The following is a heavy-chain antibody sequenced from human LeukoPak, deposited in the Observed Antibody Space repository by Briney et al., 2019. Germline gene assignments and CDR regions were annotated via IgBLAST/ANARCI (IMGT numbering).Heavy chain of an antibody. Sequence: SVKVSFKASAGTFSIYAISWVRQAPGQGLEWMGGIIPIFGTANYAQKFQGRVTITTDESTSTAYMELSSLRSEDTAVYYCARGPYGDYEPFGFDYWGQGTLVTVSS. CDR2: IIPIFGTA. CDR1: AGTFSIYA. CDR3: ARGPYGDYEPFGFDY. V-gene: IGHV1-69*05. D-gene: IGHD4-17*01. J-gene: IGHJ4*02.